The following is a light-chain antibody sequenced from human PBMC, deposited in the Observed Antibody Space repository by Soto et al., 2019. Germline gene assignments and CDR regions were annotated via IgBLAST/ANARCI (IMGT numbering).Light chain of an antibody. V-gene: IGKV3-20*01. Sequence: EIVLTQSPGTLSLSPGERATLSCRASQSVSSSYLAWYQQKPGQAPRLLIYGASKRATGIPDRFSGSGSGTDFSLTISRLEPEDFAVYYCHQYDNAPQTYGQGTKVDNK. CDR3: HQYDNAPQT. CDR2: GAS. J-gene: IGKJ2*01. CDR1: QSVSSSY.